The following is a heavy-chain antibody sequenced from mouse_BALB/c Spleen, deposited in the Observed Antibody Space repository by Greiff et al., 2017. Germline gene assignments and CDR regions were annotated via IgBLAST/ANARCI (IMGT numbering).Heavy chain of an antibody. Sequence: EVQGVASGGGLVKPGGSLKLSCAASGFTFSDYYMYWVRQTPEKRLEWVATISDGGSYTYYPDSVKGRFTISRDNAKNNLYLQMSSLKSEDTAMYYCARERNAMDYWGQGTSVTVSS. CDR3: ARERNAMDY. CDR2: ISDGGSYT. V-gene: IGHV5-4*02. J-gene: IGHJ4*01. CDR1: GFTFSDYY.